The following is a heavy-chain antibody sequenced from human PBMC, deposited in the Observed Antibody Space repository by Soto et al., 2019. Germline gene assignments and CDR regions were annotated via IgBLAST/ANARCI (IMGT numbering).Heavy chain of an antibody. Sequence: QAQLVQSGAEVKKPGASVKVSCKASGYSFSSYGITWVRQAPGQGLEWLGWISPYNDDTKYAQRLQGRVTMTTDTSTRTDYMDIGGLRSDETAIYYCARGGYYDSSGARNYHYYGMDVWGQGTTVTVSS. CDR2: ISPYNDDT. CDR1: GYSFSSYG. V-gene: IGHV1-18*01. J-gene: IGHJ6*02. CDR3: ARGGYYDSSGARNYHYYGMDV. D-gene: IGHD3-22*01.